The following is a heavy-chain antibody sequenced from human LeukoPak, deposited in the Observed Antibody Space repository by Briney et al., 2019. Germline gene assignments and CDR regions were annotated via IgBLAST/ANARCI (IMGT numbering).Heavy chain of an antibody. V-gene: IGHV1-2*04. CDR3: ARVGHDGSSGYYAY. CDR1: GYTFTGYY. D-gene: IGHD3-22*01. CDR2: VNPNSGGT. Sequence: ASVKVSCKASGYTFTGYYIHWVRQAPGQGLEWMGWVNPNSGGTNYAQKFQGWVTMTRDTSISTAYMELSRLTSDDTAVYYCARVGHDGSSGYYAYWGQGTLVTVSS. J-gene: IGHJ4*02.